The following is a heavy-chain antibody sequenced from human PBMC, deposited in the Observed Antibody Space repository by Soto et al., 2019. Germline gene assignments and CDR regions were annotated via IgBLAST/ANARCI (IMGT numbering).Heavy chain of an antibody. CDR3: ARVVGATADY. J-gene: IGHJ4*02. V-gene: IGHV3-21*01. Sequence: EVQLVESGGGLVKPGGSLRLSCAACGFTFSSYSMNWVRQAPGKGLEWVSSISSSSSYIYYADSVKGRFTISRDNAKNSLYLQMNSLRAEDTAVYYCARVVGATADYWGQGTLVTVSS. D-gene: IGHD1-26*01. CDR2: ISSSSSYI. CDR1: GFTFSSYS.